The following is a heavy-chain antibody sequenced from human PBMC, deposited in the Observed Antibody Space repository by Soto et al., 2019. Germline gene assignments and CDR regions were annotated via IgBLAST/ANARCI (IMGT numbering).Heavy chain of an antibody. Sequence: XSVKVSCKASGYSFTGYYMHWVRQAPGQGLEWMGWINPNSGGTNYAQKFQGWVTMTRDTSISTAYMELSRLRSDDTAVYYCARVVGWGTSTGMDVRGQGTTVTVYS. J-gene: IGHJ6*01. D-gene: IGHD3-16*01. CDR1: GYSFTGYY. V-gene: IGHV1-2*04. CDR2: INPNSGGT. CDR3: ARVVGWGTSTGMDV.